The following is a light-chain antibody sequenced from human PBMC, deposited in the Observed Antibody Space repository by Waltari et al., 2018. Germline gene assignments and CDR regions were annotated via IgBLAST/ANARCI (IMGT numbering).Light chain of an antibody. J-gene: IGLJ1*01. V-gene: IGLV9-49*03. CDR1: SGYSNYK. CDR2: VGTGGIVG. Sequence: QPVLTQPPSASASLGASATLTCTLSSGYSNYKVDWYQQRPGKGPRFVMRVGTGGIVGSKGDGIPDRFSVLGSGLNRYLTIKNIQEEDESDYHCGADHGSGSSFVYVFGTGTKVTVL. CDR3: GADHGSGSSFVYV.